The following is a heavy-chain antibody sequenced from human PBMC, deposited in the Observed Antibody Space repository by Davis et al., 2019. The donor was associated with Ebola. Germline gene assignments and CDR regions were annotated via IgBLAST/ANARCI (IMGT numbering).Heavy chain of an antibody. CDR2: IWYDGSNK. Sequence: GGSLRLSCAASEFTFSSYGMHWVRQAPGKGLEWVAVIWYDGSNKYYADSVKGRFTISRDNAKNSLYLQMNSLRAEDTAVYYCARDLEATVIYYYGMDVWGQGTTVTVSS. D-gene: IGHD4-17*01. CDR1: EFTFSSYG. V-gene: IGHV3-33*01. J-gene: IGHJ6*02. CDR3: ARDLEATVIYYYGMDV.